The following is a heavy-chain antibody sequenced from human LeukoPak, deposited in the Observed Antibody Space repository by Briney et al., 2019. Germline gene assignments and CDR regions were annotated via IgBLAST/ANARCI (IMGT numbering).Heavy chain of an antibody. Sequence: PGRSLRLSCAASGFTFSSYGMHWVRQAPGKGLEWVSAISGSGGSTYYADSVKGRFTISRDNSKNTLYLQMNSLRAEDTAVYYCAKDPYGSGRGYLPEPNWFDPWGQGTLVTVSS. D-gene: IGHD3-10*01. J-gene: IGHJ5*02. CDR3: AKDPYGSGRGYLPEPNWFDP. CDR2: ISGSGGST. CDR1: GFTFSSYG. V-gene: IGHV3-23*01.